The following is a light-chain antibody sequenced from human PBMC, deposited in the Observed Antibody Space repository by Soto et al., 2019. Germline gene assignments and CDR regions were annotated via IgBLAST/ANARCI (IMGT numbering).Light chain of an antibody. Sequence: QSALTQPASVSGSPGQSITIFCTGNSSDVCGYNYVSWYQQHPGKAPKLMIYDVSNRPSGVSNRFSGSKSGNTASLTISGLQAEDEADYYCSSYTSSSTLVFGTGTKVTVL. J-gene: IGLJ1*01. CDR2: DVS. V-gene: IGLV2-14*01. CDR3: SSYTSSSTLV. CDR1: SSDVCGYNY.